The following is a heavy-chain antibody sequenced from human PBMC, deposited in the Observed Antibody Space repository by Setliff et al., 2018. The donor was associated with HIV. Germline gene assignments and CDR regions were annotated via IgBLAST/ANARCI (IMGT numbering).Heavy chain of an antibody. CDR3: ARHPLDY. CDR2: LNPNGSST. CDR1: GFTFSSFW. Sequence: LRLSCAASGFTFSSFWMHWVRQAPGKGLLWVSFLNPNGSSTSYADSVKGRFTISRDNARNTLYLQMNGLRPEDTAVYYCARHPLDYWGRGTLVTVSS. V-gene: IGHV3-74*01. J-gene: IGHJ4*02.